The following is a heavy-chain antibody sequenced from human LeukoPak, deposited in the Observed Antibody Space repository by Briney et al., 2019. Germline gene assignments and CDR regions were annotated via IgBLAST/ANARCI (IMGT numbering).Heavy chain of an antibody. D-gene: IGHD3-3*01. Sequence: ASVKVSCKASGYTFTSYGISWVRQAPGQGLVWMGWISGYNGNTNSAQKLQGRVSMTPETSTSTAYMELRSLRSDDTAVYYCARDRSPDFWSGDYRDAFDIWGQGTMVTVSS. CDR1: GYTFTSYG. V-gene: IGHV1-18*01. J-gene: IGHJ3*02. CDR3: ARDRSPDFWSGDYRDAFDI. CDR2: ISGYNGNT.